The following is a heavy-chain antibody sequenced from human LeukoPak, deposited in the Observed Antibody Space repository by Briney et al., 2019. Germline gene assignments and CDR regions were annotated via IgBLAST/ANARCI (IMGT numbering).Heavy chain of an antibody. CDR1: GFTFSSYS. CDR3: ARDIGRGSGSYWFDY. D-gene: IGHD3-10*01. V-gene: IGHV3-21*04. J-gene: IGHJ4*02. Sequence: NPGGSLRLSCAASGFTFSSYSMNWVRQAPGKGLEWVSSISGSSSYIYYADSVKGRFTISRANTKNSLYLQINSLRTEDTAVSYCARDIGRGSGSYWFDYWGQGTLVTVSS. CDR2: ISGSSSYI.